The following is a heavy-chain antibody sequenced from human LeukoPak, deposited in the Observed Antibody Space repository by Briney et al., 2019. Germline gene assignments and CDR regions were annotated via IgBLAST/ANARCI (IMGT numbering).Heavy chain of an antibody. CDR3: ARGATDVTRWFDP. J-gene: IGHJ5*02. V-gene: IGHV3-23*01. CDR2: ITGSGSTT. CDR1: GFAFSNYG. Sequence: GGSLRLSCAASGFAFSNYGMNWVRQAPGKGLEWVSGITGSGSTTYYADSVKGRFTISRDNSKNTLYLQMNGLRAEDTAVYYCARGATDVTRWFDPWGQGTRVTVSS. D-gene: IGHD1-1*01.